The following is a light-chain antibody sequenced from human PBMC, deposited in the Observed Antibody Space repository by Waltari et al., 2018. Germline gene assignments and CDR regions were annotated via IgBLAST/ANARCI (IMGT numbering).Light chain of an antibody. J-gene: IGLJ2*01. CDR1: SSNIESNT. Sequence: QSVLTQAPSASGTPGRRVTIPCSGSSSNIESNTVNWYQQIPGTAPNLLIYSNNQRPSGVPDRFSGSKSGTSASLAISGLQSEDEAEYSCAVWDDSLSGVVFGGGTKLTVL. CDR3: AVWDDSLSGVV. V-gene: IGLV1-44*01. CDR2: SNN.